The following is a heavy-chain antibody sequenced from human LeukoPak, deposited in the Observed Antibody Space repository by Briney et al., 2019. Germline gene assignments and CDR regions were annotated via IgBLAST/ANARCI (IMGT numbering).Heavy chain of an antibody. J-gene: IGHJ4*02. CDR1: GFTFSSYG. Sequence: PGGSLRLSCAASGFTFSSYGMHWVRQAPGKGLEWVAVISYDGSNKYYADSVKGRFTISRDNSKNTLYLQMNSLRAEDTAVYYCAKSGSSWYGDYWGQGTLVTVSS. D-gene: IGHD6-13*01. CDR3: AKSGSSWYGDY. CDR2: ISYDGSNK. V-gene: IGHV3-30*18.